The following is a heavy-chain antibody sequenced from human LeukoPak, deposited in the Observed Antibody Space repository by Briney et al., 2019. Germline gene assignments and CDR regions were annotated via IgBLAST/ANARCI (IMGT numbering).Heavy chain of an antibody. D-gene: IGHD6-19*01. CDR1: IGSISGFY. Sequence: PSETLSLTCTVSIGSISGFYWTWIRQPPGKGLEWLGYMYYTGTTNYNPSLRSRVTISIDKSKNQFSLNVSSVTSADTDVYYCARLAVTGKNYWGQGTLVTVSS. CDR2: MYYTGTT. CDR3: ARLAVTGKNY. V-gene: IGHV4-59*01. J-gene: IGHJ4*02.